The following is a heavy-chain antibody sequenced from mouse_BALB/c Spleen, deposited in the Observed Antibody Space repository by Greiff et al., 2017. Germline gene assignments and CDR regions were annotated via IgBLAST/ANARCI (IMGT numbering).Heavy chain of an antibody. Sequence: VQLQQPGAELVRPGASVKLSCKASGYTFTSYWINWVKQRPGQGLEWIGNIYPSDSYTNYNQKFKDKATLTVDKSSSTAYMQLSSPTSEDSAVYYCTRSPVRAYAMDYWGQGTSVTVSS. V-gene: IGHV1-69*02. D-gene: IGHD2-14*01. CDR3: TRSPVRAYAMDY. CDR1: GYTFTSYW. J-gene: IGHJ4*01. CDR2: IYPSDSYT.